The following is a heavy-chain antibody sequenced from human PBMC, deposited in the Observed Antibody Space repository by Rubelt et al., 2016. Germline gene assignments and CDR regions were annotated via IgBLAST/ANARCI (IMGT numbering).Heavy chain of an antibody. CDR2: IDTDGST. J-gene: IGHJ4*02. Sequence: EVQLVESGGGLVQPGGSLRLSCAASGLTFSDYSMNWVRQAPGKGLVWVSVIDTDGSTSYADSVKGRFTISTDLSKNTLFLQMNSLRVEDTAVYYCARETAPYGGDSLGIDYWGKGTLVTVSS. V-gene: IGHV3-66*01. D-gene: IGHD4-23*01. CDR3: ARETAPYGGDSLGIDY. CDR1: GLTFSDYS.